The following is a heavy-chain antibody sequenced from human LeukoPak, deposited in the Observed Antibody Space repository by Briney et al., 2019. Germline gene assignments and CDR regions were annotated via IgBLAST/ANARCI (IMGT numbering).Heavy chain of an antibody. CDR3: ARRGAAGTYYFDY. D-gene: IGHD6-13*01. J-gene: IGHJ4*02. V-gene: IGHV3-11*06. CDR2: ISGSSSYT. Sequence: TGGSLRLSCAASGFTFSDYYMSWIRQAPGKGLEWVSYISGSSSYTDYADSVKGRLTISRDNAKNSLYLQMNSLRAEDTAVYYCARRGAAGTYYFDYWGQGTLVTVSS. CDR1: GFTFSDYY.